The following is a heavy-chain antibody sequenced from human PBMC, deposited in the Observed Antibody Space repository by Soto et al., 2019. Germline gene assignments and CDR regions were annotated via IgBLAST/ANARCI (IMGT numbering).Heavy chain of an antibody. CDR3: AVVDSTGNWFDP. Sequence: QLQLQESGPGLVKPSETLSLTFTVSGGSISSSDFYWGWLRQPPGKGLDVIGSMYYSGTTYYNPSFKNRITISVDTSKHQFSLKLISVTAAVSAVYSCAVVDSTGNWFDPWGQGALVTVSS. V-gene: IGHV4-39*01. J-gene: IGHJ5*02. D-gene: IGHD6-19*01. CDR1: GGSISSSDFY. CDR2: MYYSGTT.